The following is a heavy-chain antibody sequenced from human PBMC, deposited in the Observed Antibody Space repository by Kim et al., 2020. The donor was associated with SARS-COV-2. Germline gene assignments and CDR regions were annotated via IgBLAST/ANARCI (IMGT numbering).Heavy chain of an antibody. CDR2: IYYTGRT. Sequence: SETLSLTCSVSGGSVSSDSYYWSWIRQPPGKGLEWIGYIYYTGRTNYNPTLKSRVTTSLDTSKNQLSLKLSSVTVADTAVYYCASTIIVGATTYFDYWG. V-gene: IGHV4-61*01. CDR1: GGSVSSDSYY. D-gene: IGHD1-26*01. CDR3: ASTIIVGATTYFDY. J-gene: IGHJ4*01.